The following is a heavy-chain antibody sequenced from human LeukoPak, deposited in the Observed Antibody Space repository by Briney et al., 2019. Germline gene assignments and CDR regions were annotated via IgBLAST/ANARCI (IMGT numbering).Heavy chain of an antibody. CDR3: ARVHSSSWYYFDY. D-gene: IGHD6-13*01. J-gene: IGHJ4*02. V-gene: IGHV5-51*01. Sequence: GESLKISCKGSGYSFTSYWIGWVRQMPGKGLEWMGIIYPGDSDTRYSPSFQGQVTISADKSISTAYLQWSSLKASDTAMYYCARVHSSSWYYFDYWGPGNPGHRLL. CDR1: GYSFTSYW. CDR2: IYPGDSDT.